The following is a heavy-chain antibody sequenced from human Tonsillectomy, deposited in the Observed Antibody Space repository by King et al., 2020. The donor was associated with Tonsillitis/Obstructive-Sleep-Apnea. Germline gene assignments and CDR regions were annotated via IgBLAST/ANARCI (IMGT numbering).Heavy chain of an antibody. V-gene: IGHV4-31*03. CDR1: NGSISSAGYY. CDR2: ISYSGNA. Sequence: PLQESGPGLVKPSQTLSLTCTVSNGSISSAGYYWRWIRQHPGKGLEWIGYISYSGNAYYNPSLKSRVIISIDTSKNQFSLNLSSLTAADTAVYYCASTTPPYYYYYMDVWGTGTTVAVSS. CDR3: ASTTPPYYYYYMDV. D-gene: IGHD1-1*01. J-gene: IGHJ6*03.